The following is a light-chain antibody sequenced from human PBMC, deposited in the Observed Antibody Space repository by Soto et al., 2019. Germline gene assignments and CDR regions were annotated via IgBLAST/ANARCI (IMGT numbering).Light chain of an antibody. CDR1: QSVSSYY. CDR2: AAS. J-gene: IGKJ1*01. CDR3: QQCGSSPWT. V-gene: IGKV3-20*01. Sequence: TLSLSPGERGTLSCRASQSVSSYYLAWYQQKPGQAPRLLIYAASSRATGIPDRFSGGGSGTDFTLTISRLEPEDFAVYYCQQCGSSPWTFGQGSNVDIK.